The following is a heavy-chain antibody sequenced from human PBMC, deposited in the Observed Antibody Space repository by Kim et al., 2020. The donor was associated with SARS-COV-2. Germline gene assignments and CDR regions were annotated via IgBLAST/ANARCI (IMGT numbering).Heavy chain of an antibody. J-gene: IGHJ4*02. V-gene: IGHV3-33*01. CDR1: GFTFSSYG. CDR2: IWYDGSNK. CDR3: ARVQLRFLEWFHNQNEYYFDY. Sequence: GGSLRLSCAASGFTFSSYGMHWVRQAPGKGLEWVAVIWYDGSNKYYADSVKGRFTISRDNSKNTLYLQMNSLRAEDTAVYYCARVQLRFLEWFHNQNEYYFDYWGQGTLVTVSS. D-gene: IGHD3-3*01.